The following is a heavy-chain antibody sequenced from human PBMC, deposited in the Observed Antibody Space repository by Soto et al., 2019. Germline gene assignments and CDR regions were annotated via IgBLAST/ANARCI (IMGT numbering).Heavy chain of an antibody. CDR2: IYRTGST. D-gene: IGHD1-7*01. J-gene: IGHJ4*02. Sequence: SETLSLTCAVSGGSFTSNNWWTWVRQPPGQGLEWIGEIYRTGSTNYNPSLKSRVTISLDKSENQFSLKVTSLTAEDTAVYYWASRDPGTSVDYWGQGTLVTAPQ. CDR1: GGSFTSNNW. V-gene: IGHV4-4*02. CDR3: ASRDPGTSVDY.